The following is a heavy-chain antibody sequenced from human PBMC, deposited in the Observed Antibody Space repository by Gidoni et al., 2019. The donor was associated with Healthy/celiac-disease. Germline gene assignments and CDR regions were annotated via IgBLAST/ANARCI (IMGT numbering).Heavy chain of an antibody. CDR2: ISWNSGSI. D-gene: IGHD1-26*01. V-gene: IGHV3-9*01. CDR1: GFTFADSA. J-gene: IGHJ4*02. CDR3: AKDPSPRGSYLDY. Sequence: EVQLVESGGGLVQPGRSLRLSCAASGFTFADSAMHWVRQAPGKGLEWVSGISWNSGSIGYADSVKGRFTISRDNAKNSLYLQMNSLRAEDTALYYCAKDPSPRGSYLDYWGQGTLVTVSS.